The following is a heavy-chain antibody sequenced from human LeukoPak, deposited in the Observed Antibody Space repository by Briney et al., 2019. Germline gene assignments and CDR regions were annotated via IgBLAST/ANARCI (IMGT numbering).Heavy chain of an antibody. V-gene: IGHV3-23*01. CDR1: GFTFSSYG. CDR3: ARESGYHGSGFDP. D-gene: IGHD3-10*01. J-gene: IGHJ5*02. Sequence: GGSLRLSCAASGFTFSSYGMSWVRQAPGKGLEWVSAISGSGGSTYYADSVKGRFTISRDNAKNSLYLQMNSLRAEDTALYYCARESGYHGSGFDPWGQGTLVTVSS. CDR2: ISGSGGST.